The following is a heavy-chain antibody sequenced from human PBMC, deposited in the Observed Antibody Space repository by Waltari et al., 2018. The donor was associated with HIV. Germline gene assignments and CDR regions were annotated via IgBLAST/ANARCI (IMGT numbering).Heavy chain of an antibody. CDR2: IRMKTYFRTT. D-gene: IGHD1-20*01. J-gene: IGHJ6*02. CDR1: GFNVGDYA. CDR3: TRAISPHYYYYAMDV. Sequence: EVQLVESGGGVVKPGRSLSISCTASGFNVGDYAMSWFRPAPGKGLEWVGLIRMKTYFRTTEYPASVKGRLTIARDYSKSIAYLQMNSLETEDTAVYYCTRAISPHYYYYAMDVWGHGTTVTVSS. V-gene: IGHV3-49*05.